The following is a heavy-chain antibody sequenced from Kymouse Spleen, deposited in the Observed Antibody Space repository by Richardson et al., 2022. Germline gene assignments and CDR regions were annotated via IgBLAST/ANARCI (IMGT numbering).Heavy chain of an antibody. CDR2: IYYSGST. CDR3: ARASITMVRGVTTTVWTS. V-gene: IGHV4-39*01. Sequence: QLQLQESGPGLVKPSETLSLTCTVSGGSISSSSYYWGWIRQPPGKGLEWIGSIYYSGSTYYNPSLKSRVTISVDTSKNQFSLKLSSVTAADTAVYYCARASITMVRGVTTTVWTSGAKGPRSPSPQ. D-gene: IGHD3-10*01. J-gene: IGHJ6*02. CDR1: GGSISSSSYY.